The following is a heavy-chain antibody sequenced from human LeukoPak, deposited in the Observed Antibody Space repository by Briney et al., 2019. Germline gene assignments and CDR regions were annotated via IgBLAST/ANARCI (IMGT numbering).Heavy chain of an antibody. Sequence: SETLSLTCTVSGDSVTTYYWGWIRQPPGKGLEWIGYIHHSGRTNSNPSLESRVTISVDMSKNQFSLKMSSVTAADTAMYYCARYFCPGDNCLHFDYWGQGTLVTVSS. V-gene: IGHV4-59*02. D-gene: IGHD3/OR15-3a*01. CDR3: ARYFCPGDNCLHFDY. CDR2: IHHSGRT. J-gene: IGHJ4*02. CDR1: GDSVTTYY.